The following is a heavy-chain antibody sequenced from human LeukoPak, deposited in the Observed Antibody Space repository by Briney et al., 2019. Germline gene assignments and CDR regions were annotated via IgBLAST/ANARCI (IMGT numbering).Heavy chain of an antibody. D-gene: IGHD6-13*01. CDR3: VKTVTTYSSSWYHFDY. Sequence: GGSLRLSCAGSGFTFSSYAMSWVRQAPGKGLEWVSAISRSGVTPYYADSVRGRFTISRDNSKNPLYMPMNTLRAEDTAVYYCVKTVTTYSSSWYHFDYWGQGTLVTVSS. J-gene: IGHJ4*02. V-gene: IGHV3-23*01. CDR1: GFTFSSYA. CDR2: ISRSGVTP.